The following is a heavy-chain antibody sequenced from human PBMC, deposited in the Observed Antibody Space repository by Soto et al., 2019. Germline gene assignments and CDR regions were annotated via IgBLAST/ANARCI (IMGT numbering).Heavy chain of an antibody. CDR1: GFTFDDYG. J-gene: IGHJ6*03. Sequence: GGSLRLSCGASGFTFDDYGMSWVRQAPGKGLEWVSGINWNGGSTGYADSVKGRFTISRDNAKNSLYLQMNSLRAEDTALYHCARVGDYGDTYYYYMDVWGKGTTVTVSS. D-gene: IGHD4-17*01. CDR2: INWNGGST. V-gene: IGHV3-20*01. CDR3: ARVGDYGDTYYYYMDV.